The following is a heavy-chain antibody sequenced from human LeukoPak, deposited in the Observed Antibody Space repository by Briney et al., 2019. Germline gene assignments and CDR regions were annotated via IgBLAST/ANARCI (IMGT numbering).Heavy chain of an antibody. D-gene: IGHD6-13*01. V-gene: IGHV3-23*01. J-gene: IGHJ4*02. CDR3: AKDRHSSSWYVRPSFDY. CDR2: ISGSGGST. CDR1: GFTSCGSW. Sequence: RGSPRLSCAASGFTSCGSWMNWVGHAPRKGLDWVSAISGSGGSTYYGDSLKGRFTISRDNSKNTLYLQMNSLRAEDTAVYYCAKDRHSSSWYVRPSFDYWGQGTLVTVSS.